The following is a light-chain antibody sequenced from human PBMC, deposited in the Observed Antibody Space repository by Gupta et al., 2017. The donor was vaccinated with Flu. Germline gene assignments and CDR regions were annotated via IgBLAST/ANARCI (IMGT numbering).Light chain of an antibody. CDR2: GES. J-gene: IGKJ2*01. CDR1: QSVGSNY. CDR3: QQYDTSPFT. Sequence: GLRSLSPGERATLSCRASQSVGSNYLTWYQQKPGQAPRLLIYGESKRATGIPDRFSASGSGTDFTLTISRLETEDFAVYYCQQYDTSPFTFGQGTKLEIK. V-gene: IGKV3-20*01.